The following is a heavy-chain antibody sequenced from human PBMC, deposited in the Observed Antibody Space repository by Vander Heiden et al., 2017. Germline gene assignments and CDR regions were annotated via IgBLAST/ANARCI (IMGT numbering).Heavy chain of an antibody. CDR3: AKWCYDFWSGYYTCFDY. Sequence: EGQLLESGGGLVKPGGSLRLPCAAYGFTFIGFAMSWVRQATGKGLEWVSAISGRGGSTYYADSVKGRFTISRDNSKNTLYLQMNSLRAEDTAVYYCAKWCYDFWSGYYTCFDYWGQGTLVTVSS. D-gene: IGHD3-3*01. V-gene: IGHV3-23*01. J-gene: IGHJ4*02. CDR1: GFTFIGFA. CDR2: ISGRGGST.